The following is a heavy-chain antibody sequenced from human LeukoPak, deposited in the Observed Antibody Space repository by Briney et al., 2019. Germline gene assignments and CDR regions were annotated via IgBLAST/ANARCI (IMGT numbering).Heavy chain of an antibody. CDR3: ARRGRYSAEYFLQ. CDR1: GFSFSSYT. Sequence: PGGSLRLPCAASGFSFSSYTMHWVRQAPGKGLEYVSAISSSGGSTYYVNSVKGRFTISGDNSKNTLYLQMGSLRAEDMAVYYCARRGRYSAEYFLQWAQGTVVTVSS. J-gene: IGHJ1*01. CDR2: ISSSGGST. D-gene: IGHD1-26*01. V-gene: IGHV3-64*01.